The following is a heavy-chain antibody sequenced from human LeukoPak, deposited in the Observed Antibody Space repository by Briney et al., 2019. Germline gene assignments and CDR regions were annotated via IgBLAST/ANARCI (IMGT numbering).Heavy chain of an antibody. CDR1: GGSISSYY. CDR3: GPLRVFTKGLCSWAYFAS. Sequence: SETLSLTCTVSGGSISSYYWSWIRQPPGKGLEWIGYIYYSGSTNYNPSLKSRVTISVDTSKNQFSLKLSPVTAADTAVYYCGPLRVFTKGLCSWAYFASWGQETLVTVSS. D-gene: IGHD2-8*01. J-gene: IGHJ4*02. V-gene: IGHV4-59*01. CDR2: IYYSGST.